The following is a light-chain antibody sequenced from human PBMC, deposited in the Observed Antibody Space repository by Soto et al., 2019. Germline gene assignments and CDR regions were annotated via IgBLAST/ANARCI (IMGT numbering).Light chain of an antibody. V-gene: IGKV3-11*01. J-gene: IGKJ5*01. CDR2: DAS. Sequence: EIVMTQSPVNLSMSPGERATLSCRASQSVYNYLAWYQQKPGQAPRLLIYDASNRATGIPARFSGSGSGTDFTLTISSLEPEDFAVYYCQQRSNWPPSITFGQGTRLEIK. CDR3: QQRSNWPPSIT. CDR1: QSVYNY.